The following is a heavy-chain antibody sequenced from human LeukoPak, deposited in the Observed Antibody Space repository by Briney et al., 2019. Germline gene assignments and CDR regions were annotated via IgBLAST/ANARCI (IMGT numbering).Heavy chain of an antibody. V-gene: IGHV1-18*01. CDR3: ARETPVYCSGGSCYGGNPTLYYYYGMDV. CDR2: ISAYNGNT. CDR1: GYTFTSYG. J-gene: IGHJ6*02. Sequence: GASVKVSCKASGYTFTSYGISWVRQAPGQGLEWMGWISAYNGNTNYAQKLQGRVTMTTDTSTSTAYMELRSLRSDDTAVYYCARETPVYCSGGSCYGGNPTLYYYYGMDVWGQGTTVTVSS. D-gene: IGHD2-15*01.